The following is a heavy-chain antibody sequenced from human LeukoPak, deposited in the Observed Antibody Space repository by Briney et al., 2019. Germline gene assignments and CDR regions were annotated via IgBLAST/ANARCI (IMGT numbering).Heavy chain of an antibody. CDR1: GFTFRSYW. CDR3: ARVVSSSGGFDY. D-gene: IGHD6-13*01. CDR2: IKQDGSEQ. V-gene: IGHV3-7*01. Sequence: GGSLRLSCAVSGFTFRSYWMSWVRQAPGKGLEWVANIKQDGSEQYYVDSVKGRFPISRDNAKKSLYLQMNTLRVEDTAVYYCARVVSSSGGFDYWGQGTLVTVSS. J-gene: IGHJ4*02.